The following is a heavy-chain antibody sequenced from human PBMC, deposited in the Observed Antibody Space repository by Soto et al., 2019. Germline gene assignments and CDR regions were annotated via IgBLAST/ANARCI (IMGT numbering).Heavy chain of an antibody. J-gene: IGHJ2*01. V-gene: IGHV4-59*01. D-gene: IGHD3-9*01. CDR3: FFFQAEDGIRDYRSVSAFLLNRSSDL. Sequence: PGKGLEWIGYIFYIGSTSYNPSLKSRVTISVDTSKNQFSLGRSSVTAADTAVFYFFFFQAEDGIRDYRSVSAFLLNRSSDL. CDR2: IFYIGST.